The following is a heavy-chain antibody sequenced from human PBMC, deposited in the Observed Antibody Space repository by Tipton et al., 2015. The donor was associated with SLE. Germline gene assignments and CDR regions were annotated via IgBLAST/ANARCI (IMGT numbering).Heavy chain of an antibody. CDR1: GGSLSGYY. V-gene: IGHV4-34*01. CDR3: ARDHPVAGPFDY. CDR2: INHVGRT. D-gene: IGHD6-19*01. J-gene: IGHJ4*02. Sequence: TLSLTCAVSGGSLSGYYWSWIRQSPGKGLEWIDDINHVGRTNYNPSLRSRATISIDTSKNQFSLKLTSVTAADTAVYYCARDHPVAGPFDYWGQGTLVTVSS.